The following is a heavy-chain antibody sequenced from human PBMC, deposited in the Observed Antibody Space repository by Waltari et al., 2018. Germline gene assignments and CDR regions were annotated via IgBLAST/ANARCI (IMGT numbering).Heavy chain of an antibody. D-gene: IGHD5-12*01. Sequence: QVQLVQSGAEVKKPGSSVKVSCKASGGTFSSYAISWVRQAPGQGLEWMGRIIPIFGTANYAQKFQGRVTITADKSTSTAYMELSSLRSEDTAVYYCARDRVGDGYNLYYFDYWGQGTLVTVSS. CDR1: GGTFSSYA. CDR3: ARDRVGDGYNLYYFDY. CDR2: IIPIFGTA. V-gene: IGHV1-69*08. J-gene: IGHJ4*02.